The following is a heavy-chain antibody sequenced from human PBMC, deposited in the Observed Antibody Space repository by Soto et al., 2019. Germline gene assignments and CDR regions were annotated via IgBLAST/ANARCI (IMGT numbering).Heavy chain of an antibody. CDR3: ARVGPFYYHSGLDV. CDR1: GFTFRSYA. J-gene: IGHJ6*02. V-gene: IGHV3-23*01. CDR2: ISGNDGST. Sequence: GGSLRLSCAASGFTFRSYAMSWVRQAPGKGLEWLSVISGNDGSTYFADSVRGRFTISRDNSNNTLYLQMISLTAEDSAVYYCARVGPFYYHSGLDVWGQGTTVTVSS.